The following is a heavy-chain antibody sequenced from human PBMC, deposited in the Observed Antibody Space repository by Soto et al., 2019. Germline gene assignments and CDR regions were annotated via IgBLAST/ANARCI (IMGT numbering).Heavy chain of an antibody. V-gene: IGHV3-66*01. CDR3: ARNIVATRIDY. CDR1: GFTVSSNY. CDR2: IYSGGST. J-gene: IGHJ4*02. Sequence: GGSLRLSCAASGFTVSSNYMSWVRQAPGKGLEWVSVIYSGGSTYYADSVKGGFPISRDNSKNTLYLQMNSLGAEDTAVYYCARNIVATRIDYWGQGTLVTVSS. D-gene: IGHD5-12*01.